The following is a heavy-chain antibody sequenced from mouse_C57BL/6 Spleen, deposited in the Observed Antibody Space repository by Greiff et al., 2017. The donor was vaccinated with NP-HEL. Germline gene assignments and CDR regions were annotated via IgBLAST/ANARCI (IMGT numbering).Heavy chain of an antibody. CDR1: GFTFSSYA. D-gene: IGHD2-1*01. Sequence: EVHLVESGGGLVKPGGSLKLSCAASGFTFSSYAMSWVRQTPEKRLEWVATISDGGSYTYYPDNVKGRFTISRDNAKNNLYLQMSHLKSEDTAMYYCARDLYYGNYDYWGQGTTLTVSS. CDR2: ISDGGSYT. CDR3: ARDLYYGNYDY. J-gene: IGHJ2*01. V-gene: IGHV5-4*01.